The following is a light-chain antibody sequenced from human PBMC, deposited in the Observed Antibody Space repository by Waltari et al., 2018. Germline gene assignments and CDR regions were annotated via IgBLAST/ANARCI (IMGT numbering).Light chain of an antibody. CDR3: QHYVRLPAT. CDR2: GAS. Sequence: IVLTQSPGTLSLSQGERATLSCRASQSVSRSLAWYQQKPGQAPKLIIYGASTRATGIPDRFTGSGSGTDFSLTISSLEPEDFAIYFCQHYVRLPATFGQGTKVEIK. J-gene: IGKJ1*01. V-gene: IGKV3-20*01. CDR1: QSVSRS.